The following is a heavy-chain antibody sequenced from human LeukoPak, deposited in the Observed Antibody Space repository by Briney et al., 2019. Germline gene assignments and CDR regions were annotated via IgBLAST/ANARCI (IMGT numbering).Heavy chain of an antibody. CDR1: GFTFSSDS. CDR2: ISSRSSYI. CDR3: AKPSTSSERRADIAVAGFDY. V-gene: IGHV3-21*01. Sequence: GGSLRLSCAASGFTFSSDSMNWVRQAPGKGLEGVSSISSRSSYIYYADSVKGRFTISRDNSKNTLYLQMNSLRAEDTAVYYCAKPSTSSERRADIAVAGFDYWGQGTLVTVSS. J-gene: IGHJ4*02. D-gene: IGHD6-19*01.